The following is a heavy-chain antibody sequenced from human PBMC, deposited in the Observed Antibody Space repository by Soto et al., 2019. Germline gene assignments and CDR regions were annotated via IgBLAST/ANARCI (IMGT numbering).Heavy chain of an antibody. CDR2: TGASGRTT. Sequence: EVQLLESGGVLVQPGGSLRLSCAASGFSFSGYAMTWVRQAPGKELEWVSTTGASGRTTYYADSVKGRFTVSRDNSKNTLDLQMSSLRADDTAVYYCATVHNTSRSFDYWGQGTLVTVSS. V-gene: IGHV3-23*01. CDR3: ATVHNTSRSFDY. D-gene: IGHD1-20*01. CDR1: GFSFSGYA. J-gene: IGHJ4*02.